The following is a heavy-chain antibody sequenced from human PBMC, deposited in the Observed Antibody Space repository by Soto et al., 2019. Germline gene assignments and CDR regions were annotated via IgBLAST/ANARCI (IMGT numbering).Heavy chain of an antibody. J-gene: IGHJ3*02. D-gene: IGHD3-10*01. V-gene: IGHV1-69*01. Sequence: QVQLVQSGAEVKKPGSSVKVSCKASGGTFSSYAISWVRQAPGQGLEWMGGIIPIFGPATYAQKFQGRVTITADQSTGTAYMYRSRLRSEDTAVYYCARVGVRVRFAFDIWGQGSMVTVAS. CDR3: ARVGVRVRFAFDI. CDR1: GGTFSSYA. CDR2: IIPIFGPA.